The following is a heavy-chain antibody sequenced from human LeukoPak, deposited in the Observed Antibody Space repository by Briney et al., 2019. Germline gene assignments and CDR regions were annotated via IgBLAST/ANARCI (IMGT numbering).Heavy chain of an antibody. V-gene: IGHV1-69*05. Sequence: ASVKVSCKASGGTFSSYAISWVRQAPGQGLEWMGGIIPIFGTANYAQKLQGRVTMTTDTSTSTAYMELRSLRSDDTAVYYCARGRPNSWLDYWGQGTLVTVSS. CDR3: ARGRPNSWLDY. CDR1: GGTFSSYA. D-gene: IGHD6-13*01. J-gene: IGHJ4*02. CDR2: IIPIFGTA.